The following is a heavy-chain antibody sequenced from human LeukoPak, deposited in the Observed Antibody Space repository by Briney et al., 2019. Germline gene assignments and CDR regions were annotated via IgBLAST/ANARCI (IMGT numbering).Heavy chain of an antibody. CDR3: VKDVGGSYAFDY. CDR1: GFTFSRYA. CDR2: INDNGGRT. Sequence: GGSLRLSCSASGFTFSRYAMHWVRQAPGKGLEYVSGINDNGGRTHYGDSVKGRFSISSDNSKNTLHLQMSTLRAEDTALYYCVKDVGGSYAFDYWGQGILVTVAS. J-gene: IGHJ4*02. V-gene: IGHV3-64D*09. D-gene: IGHD1-26*01.